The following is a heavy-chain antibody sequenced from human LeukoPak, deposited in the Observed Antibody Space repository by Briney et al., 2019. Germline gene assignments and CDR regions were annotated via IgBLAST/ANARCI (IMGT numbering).Heavy chain of an antibody. Sequence: PSETLSLTCAVYGRSFSGYYWSWIRQPPGKGLEWIGEINHSGSTYYNPSLKSRVTISVDTSKNQFSLKLSSVTAADTAVYYCARGYRFLEWFHTKKRPNWFDPWGQGTLVTVSS. D-gene: IGHD3-3*01. CDR1: GRSFSGYY. J-gene: IGHJ5*02. CDR3: ARGYRFLEWFHTKKRPNWFDP. CDR2: INHSGST. V-gene: IGHV4-34*01.